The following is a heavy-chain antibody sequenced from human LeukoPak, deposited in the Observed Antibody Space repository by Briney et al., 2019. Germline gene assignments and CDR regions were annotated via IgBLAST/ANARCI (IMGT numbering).Heavy chain of an antibody. D-gene: IGHD2-15*01. V-gene: IGHV3-11*01. CDR3: ARYIHPQGLVGYAMDV. CDR1: GFTFSDYY. Sequence: GGSLRLSCAASGFTFSDYYMSWIRQAPGKGLGWVSYISSSGSTIYYADSVKGRFTIPRDNAKNSLYLQMNSLRAEDTAVYYCARYIHPQGLVGYAMDVWGQGTTVIVSS. CDR2: ISSSGSTI. J-gene: IGHJ6*02.